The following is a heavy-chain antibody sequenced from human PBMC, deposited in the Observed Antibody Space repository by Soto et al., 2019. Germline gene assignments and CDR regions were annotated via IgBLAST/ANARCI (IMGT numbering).Heavy chain of an antibody. CDR2: TYYRSKWYN. D-gene: IGHD2-15*01. V-gene: IGHV6-1*01. CDR3: ARDYCSGGSCKNWFDP. J-gene: IGHJ5*02. Sequence: PSQTLSLTCAISGDSVSSNSAAWNWIRQSPSRGLEWLGRTYYRSKWYNDYAVSVKSRITINPDTSKNQFSLQLNSVTPEDTAVYYCARDYCSGGSCKNWFDPWCQGTLVTVSS. CDR1: GDSVSSNSAA.